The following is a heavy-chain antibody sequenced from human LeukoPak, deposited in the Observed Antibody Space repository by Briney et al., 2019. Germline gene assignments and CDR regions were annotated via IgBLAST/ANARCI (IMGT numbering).Heavy chain of an antibody. CDR2: VSGSGGST. CDR3: AKDSDYGGYAYMDV. V-gene: IGHV3-23*01. Sequence: GGSLRLSCAASGFTFSSYAMSWVRQAPGKGLEWVSAVSGSGGSTNYADSVKGRFTISRDNSKNTLHLQMNSLRAKDTAAYYCAKDSDYGGYAYMDVWGKGTTVTVSS. CDR1: GFTFSSYA. J-gene: IGHJ6*03. D-gene: IGHD4-23*01.